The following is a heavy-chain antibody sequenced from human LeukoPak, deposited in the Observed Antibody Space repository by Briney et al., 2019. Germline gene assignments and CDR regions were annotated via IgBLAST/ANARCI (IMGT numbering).Heavy chain of an antibody. Sequence: GGSLRLSCAASGFTFTSYAMHWVRQAPGKGLEWVSGISDSGGSTYYADSVKGRFTISRDNSKNTLYLQMNSLRAEDTAVYYCARDRARLNDYWGQGILVTVSS. J-gene: IGHJ4*02. V-gene: IGHV3-23*01. CDR2: ISDSGGST. CDR1: GFTFTSYA. CDR3: ARDRARLNDY. D-gene: IGHD5/OR15-5a*01.